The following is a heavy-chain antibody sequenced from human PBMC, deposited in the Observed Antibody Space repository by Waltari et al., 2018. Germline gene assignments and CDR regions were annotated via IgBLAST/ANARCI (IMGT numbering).Heavy chain of an antibody. CDR2: ISRNSVNI. Sequence: EVQLVESGGGLVQAGRSLRLYCAAAGFPFDGYGFHWVRQAPGKGLELVSGISRNSVNIVYADSVKGRFTISRDNAKNSLYLQMNSLRAEDTALYYCAKATWTTGGPFDIWGQGTMVTVSS. CDR3: AKATWTTGGPFDI. V-gene: IGHV3-9*01. J-gene: IGHJ3*02. D-gene: IGHD4-17*01. CDR1: GFPFDGYG.